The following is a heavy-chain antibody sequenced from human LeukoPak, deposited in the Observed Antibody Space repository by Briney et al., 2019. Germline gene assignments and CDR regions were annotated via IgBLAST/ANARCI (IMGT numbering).Heavy chain of an antibody. D-gene: IGHD3-10*01. CDR2: VKSKGAGETT. Sequence: GGSLRLSCAASGFSISNDWMSWVRQAPGRGLEWVARVKSKGAGETTDYAAPVKGRFTISRDDSKNTLYLQMNSLKTEDTAVYYCTLIQGWGSGSYYRDFWGQGTLVTVSS. CDR1: GFSISNDW. CDR3: TLIQGWGSGSYYRDF. J-gene: IGHJ4*02. V-gene: IGHV3-15*01.